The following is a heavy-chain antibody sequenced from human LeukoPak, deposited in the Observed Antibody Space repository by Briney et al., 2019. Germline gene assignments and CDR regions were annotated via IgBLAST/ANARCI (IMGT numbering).Heavy chain of an antibody. V-gene: IGHV4-4*07. CDR2: IYTSGST. CDR1: GGSISSYY. Sequence: SETLSLTCTVSGGSISSYYWSWIRQPAGKGLEWIGRIYTSGSTNYHPSLKSRITMSVDTSKNQFSLKLSSVTAADTAVYYCARDGRYDFWSGYSNTGFDYWGQGTLVTVSS. D-gene: IGHD3/OR15-3a*01. J-gene: IGHJ4*02. CDR3: ARDGRYDFWSGYSNTGFDY.